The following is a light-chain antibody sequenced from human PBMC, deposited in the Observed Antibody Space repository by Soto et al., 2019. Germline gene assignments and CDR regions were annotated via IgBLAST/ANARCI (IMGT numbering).Light chain of an antibody. CDR2: GAS. Sequence: EIVLTHSPGTLSLSPLEIATLSFRASQSVSSSYLAWSQQKPGQAPRLLIYGASSRATGIPDRFSGSGSGTDFTLTISRLEPEDFAVYFCHQYGSSPWTFGQGTKVDIK. V-gene: IGKV3-20*01. CDR1: QSVSSSY. J-gene: IGKJ1*01. CDR3: HQYGSSPWT.